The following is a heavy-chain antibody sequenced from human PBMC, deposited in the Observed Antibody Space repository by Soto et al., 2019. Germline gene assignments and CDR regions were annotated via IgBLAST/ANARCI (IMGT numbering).Heavy chain of an antibody. CDR3: ARDPSNDYGDDTFDY. Sequence: QVHLVQSGAEVKKPGSSVRVSCKGSGDTFKSYAISWVRQAPGQGLAYMGGIIPSYDRVNYAQKFQGRVTMTADRSTSTAYMELRSLRSEDTAVYYCARDPSNDYGDDTFDYWGQGTLITVSS. J-gene: IGHJ4*02. V-gene: IGHV1-69*06. CDR2: IIPSYDRV. D-gene: IGHD4-17*01. CDR1: GDTFKSYA.